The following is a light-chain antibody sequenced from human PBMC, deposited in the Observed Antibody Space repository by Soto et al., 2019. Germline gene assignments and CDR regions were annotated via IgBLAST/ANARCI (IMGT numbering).Light chain of an antibody. CDR3: QQYGSLSFT. V-gene: IGKV3-20*01. J-gene: IGKJ3*01. Sequence: EIVLTQSPGTLSLSPGERATLSCRASQSVSSSYLAWYQQKPGQAPRLLLYGASSRATGIPDRFSGSGSGTDFTLTISRLEPEDFAVYHCQQYGSLSFTFGPGTKVDIK. CDR1: QSVSSSY. CDR2: GAS.